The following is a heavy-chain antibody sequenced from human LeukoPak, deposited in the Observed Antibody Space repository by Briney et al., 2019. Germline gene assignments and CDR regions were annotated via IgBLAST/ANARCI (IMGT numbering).Heavy chain of an antibody. CDR3: AKDKRRQQLIPDY. V-gene: IGHV3-53*01. CDR2: IYSGGST. CDR1: GFTVSSNY. J-gene: IGHJ4*02. D-gene: IGHD6-13*01. Sequence: PGGSLRLSCAASGFTVSSNYMSWVRQAPGKGLEWVSVIYSGGSTYYADSVKGRFTISRDNSKNTLYLQMNSLRAEDTAVYYCAKDKRRQQLIPDYWGQGTLVTVSS.